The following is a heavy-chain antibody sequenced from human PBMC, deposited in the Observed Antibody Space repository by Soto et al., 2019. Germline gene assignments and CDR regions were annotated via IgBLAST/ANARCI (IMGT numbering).Heavy chain of an antibody. CDR3: ARGDYYDIHDY. J-gene: IGHJ4*02. CDR2: INAGNGNT. CDR1: GYTFTSYA. V-gene: IGHV1-3*01. D-gene: IGHD3-22*01. Sequence: QVQLVQSGAEVKKPGASVKVSCKASGYTFTSYAIHWVRQAPGQRLEWMGWINAGNGNTKYSQKFQGRVTISRDTSASTAYMELSNLRSEDTAVYYCARGDYYDIHDYWGQGTLVTVSS.